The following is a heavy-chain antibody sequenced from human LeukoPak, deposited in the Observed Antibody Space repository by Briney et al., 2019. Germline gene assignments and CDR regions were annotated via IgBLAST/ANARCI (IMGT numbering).Heavy chain of an antibody. CDR2: IYTSGST. D-gene: IGHD3-22*01. CDR1: GGSISSGTYY. Sequence: PSQTLSLTCTVSGGSISSGTYYWSWIRQPAGKGLEWIGHIYTSGSTKYNPSLKSRVTISVDTSKNQFSLRLSSVTAADTAVYYCARSYTVYYDSSGLDFWGQGTLVTVSS. CDR3: ARSYTVYYDSSGLDF. J-gene: IGHJ4*02. V-gene: IGHV4-61*09.